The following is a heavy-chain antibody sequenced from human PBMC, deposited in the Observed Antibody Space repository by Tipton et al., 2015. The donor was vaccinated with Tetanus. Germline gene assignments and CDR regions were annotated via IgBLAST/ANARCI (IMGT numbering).Heavy chain of an antibody. D-gene: IGHD5-18*01. Sequence: TLSLTCTVSGGSISSFYWSWIRQAPGRGLEWIGYIYYTGNTNSNPSLKSRVTISVDTSKNQFSLRLNSVSAADTAVYYCARGARGYTYGWGQGTLVTVSS. CDR1: GGSISSFY. V-gene: IGHV4-59*01. CDR3: ARGARGYTYG. J-gene: IGHJ4*02. CDR2: IYYTGNT.